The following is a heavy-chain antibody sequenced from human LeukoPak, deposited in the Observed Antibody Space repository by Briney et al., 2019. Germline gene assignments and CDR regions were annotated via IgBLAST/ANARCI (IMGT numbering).Heavy chain of an antibody. Sequence: GASVKVSCKASGYTFTGYYMHWVRQAPGQGLEWMGWINPNSGGTNYAQKFQGRVTMTRDTSISTAYMELSRLRSDDTAVYYCARAITMVRGYYYYGMDVWGQGTTVTVSS. CDR1: GYTFTGYY. V-gene: IGHV1-2*02. D-gene: IGHD3-10*01. J-gene: IGHJ6*02. CDR2: INPNSGGT. CDR3: ARAITMVRGYYYYGMDV.